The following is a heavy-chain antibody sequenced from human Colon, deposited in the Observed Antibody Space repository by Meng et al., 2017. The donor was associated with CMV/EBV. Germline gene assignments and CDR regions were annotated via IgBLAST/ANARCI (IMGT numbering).Heavy chain of an antibody. CDR3: ARVYSSSWSGFDY. V-gene: IGHV1-46*01. D-gene: IGHD6-13*01. J-gene: IGHJ4*02. Sequence: ASVKVSCKASGYTFTSYYMHWVRQAPGQGLEWMGTINPSGGSTSYAQKFQGRVTMTRDTSTSTVYMEVRSLRSEDTAVYYCARVYSSSWSGFDYWGQGTLVTVSS. CDR1: GYTFTSYY. CDR2: INPSGGST.